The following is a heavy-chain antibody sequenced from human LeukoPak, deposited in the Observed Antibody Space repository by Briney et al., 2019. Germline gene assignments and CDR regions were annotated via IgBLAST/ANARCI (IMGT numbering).Heavy chain of an antibody. CDR1: GGSFSGYY. J-gene: IGHJ4*02. D-gene: IGHD3-22*01. CDR3: AREDSSGYLGY. CDR2: INHSGST. Sequence: SETLSLTCAVYGGSFSGYYWSWIRQPPGKGLEWIGEINHSGSTNYNPSLKSRVTISVDTSKNQFSLKLTSLTAADTAVYYCAREDSSGYLGYWGQGTLVTVSS. V-gene: IGHV4-34*01.